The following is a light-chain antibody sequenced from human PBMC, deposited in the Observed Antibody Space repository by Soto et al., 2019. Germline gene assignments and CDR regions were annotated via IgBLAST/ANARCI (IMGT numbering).Light chain of an antibody. J-gene: IGLJ1*01. CDR3: SSYTGSSPPSV. V-gene: IGLV2-14*01. CDR1: TSDVGGYNY. Sequence: QSALTQPASVSGSPGQSITISCTGTTSDVGGYNYVSWYQQHPGKAPRLMIYDVTNRPSGVSSRFSGSKSGNTASLTISGLQPEDEADYYCSSYTGSSPPSVFGAGTKLTVL. CDR2: DVT.